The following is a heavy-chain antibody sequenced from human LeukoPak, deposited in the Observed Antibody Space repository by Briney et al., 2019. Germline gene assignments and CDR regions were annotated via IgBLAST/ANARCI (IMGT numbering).Heavy chain of an antibody. J-gene: IGHJ5*02. D-gene: IGHD1-20*01. CDR1: GGSISSSSYY. V-gene: IGHV4-39*07. CDR2: IYYSGST. CDR3: ATDSNWIPFDP. Sequence: PSETLSLTCTVSGGSISSSSYYWGWIRQPPGKGLEWIGSIYYSGSTYYNPSLKSRVTISVDTSKNQFSLKLSSVTAADTAVYYCATDSNWIPFDPWGRGTLVTVSS.